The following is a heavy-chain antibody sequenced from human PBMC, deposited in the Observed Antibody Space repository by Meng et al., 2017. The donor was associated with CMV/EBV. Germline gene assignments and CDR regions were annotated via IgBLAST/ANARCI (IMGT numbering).Heavy chain of an antibody. V-gene: IGHV1-2*02. D-gene: IGHD2-2*01. CDR1: GYTFTGYY. Sequence: ASVQVSCKASGYTFTGYYIHWVRQAPGQGLEWMGWINPNTGGTNYAQQFQGRVTMTRDTSISTAYMELSRLRSDDTAVYYCARILVEPAAIYYGLDVWGQGTTVTVSS. J-gene: IGHJ6*02. CDR3: ARILVEPAAIYYGLDV. CDR2: INPNTGGT.